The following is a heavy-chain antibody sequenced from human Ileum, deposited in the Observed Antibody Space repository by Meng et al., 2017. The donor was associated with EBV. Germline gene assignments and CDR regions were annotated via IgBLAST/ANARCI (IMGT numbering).Heavy chain of an antibody. CDR3: ARAPSTSSTRTFDY. V-gene: IGHV4-38-2*02. CDR1: GGSIKTDSY. J-gene: IGHJ4*02. CDR2: IFHSGSA. Sequence: RGPGPGRVRPSEPLSLPCTVSGGSIKTDSYWGWIRQPPGKGLEWIGSIFHSGSAYYNPSLKSRVSISVHTSENYFSLNLRSVTAADTAVYYCARAPSTSSTRTFDYWGQGTLVTVSS. D-gene: IGHD5/OR15-5a*01.